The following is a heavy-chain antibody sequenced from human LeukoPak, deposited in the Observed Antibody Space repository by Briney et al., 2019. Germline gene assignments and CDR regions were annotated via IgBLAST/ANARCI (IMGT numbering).Heavy chain of an antibody. CDR3: ARGGSYGGYHSY. V-gene: IGHV3-48*03. Sequence: LPGGSLRLSCAASGFTFSSYEMNWVRQAPGKGLEWVSYISSSGSTIYYADSVKGRFISSRDNTKNSLYLQMNSLRAEDTAIYYCARGGSYGGYHSYWGQGTLVTVSS. D-gene: IGHD4-23*01. CDR2: ISSSGSTI. J-gene: IGHJ4*02. CDR1: GFTFSSYE.